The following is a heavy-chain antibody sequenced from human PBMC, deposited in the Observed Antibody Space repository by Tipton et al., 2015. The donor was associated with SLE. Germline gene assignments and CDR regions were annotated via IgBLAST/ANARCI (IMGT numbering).Heavy chain of an antibody. D-gene: IGHD3-3*01. CDR2: INHSGST. V-gene: IGHV4-34*01. J-gene: IGHJ6*02. CDR3: ARGVGYYDFWSGQPYYGMDV. Sequence: TLSLTCAVYGGSFSGYYWSWIRQPPGKGLEWIGEINHSGSTNYNPSLKSRVTISVDTSKNQFSLKLSSVTAADTAVYYCARGVGYYDFWSGQPYYGMDVWGQGPTVTVSS. CDR1: GGSFSGYY.